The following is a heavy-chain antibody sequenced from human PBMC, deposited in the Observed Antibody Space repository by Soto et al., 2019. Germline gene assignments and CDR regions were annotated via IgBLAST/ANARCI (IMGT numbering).Heavy chain of an antibody. V-gene: IGHV4-30-2*01. J-gene: IGHJ4*02. Sequence: SETLSLTCAVAGGSISSDDYSWSWIRQPPGKGLEWIGHISHSGSTYYNPSLKSRVTISEDRSKNQFSLKLSSVTAADTAVYYCARGYSGYGGYLFDNWGQGTLVTVSS. D-gene: IGHD5-12*01. CDR1: GGSISSDDYS. CDR3: ARGYSGYGGYLFDN. CDR2: ISHSGST.